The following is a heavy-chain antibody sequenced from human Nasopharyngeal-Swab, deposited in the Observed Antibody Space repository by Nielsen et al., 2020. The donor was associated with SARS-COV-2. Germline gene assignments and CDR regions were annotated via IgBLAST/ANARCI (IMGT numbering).Heavy chain of an antibody. CDR3: ARGGMVGATTYGWFDP. J-gene: IGHJ5*02. D-gene: IGHD1-26*01. CDR1: GFTFSSYG. Sequence: GGSLRLSCAASGFTFSSYGMHWVRQAPGKGLECVAVISYHGSNKYHADSVRGRFTISRDDSENTLYLQMNSLRPEDTAVYYCARGGMVGATTYGWFDPWGQGTLVTVSS. V-gene: IGHV3-30*03. CDR2: ISYHGSNK.